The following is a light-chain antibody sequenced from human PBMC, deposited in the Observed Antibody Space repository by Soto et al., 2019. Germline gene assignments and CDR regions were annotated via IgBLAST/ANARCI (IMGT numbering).Light chain of an antibody. CDR1: QSINIY. Sequence: IQLTQSPSSLSASVGDRVTVTCRASQSINIYLNWYQQKPGKAPTLLIYGASTLQSGGPSRFSVGGSQPDYTLTRSSLQTEDFPTYSCHQSSTSPYTFGQGTKLQI. J-gene: IGKJ2*01. V-gene: IGKV1-39*01. CDR3: HQSSTSPYT. CDR2: GAS.